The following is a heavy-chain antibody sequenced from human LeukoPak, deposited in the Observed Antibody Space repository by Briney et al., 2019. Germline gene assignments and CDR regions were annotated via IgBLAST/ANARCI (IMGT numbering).Heavy chain of an antibody. J-gene: IGHJ4*02. CDR2: ISGSGGTT. Sequence: GGSLRLSCAASGFTFSSYALSWVRQAPGKGLEWVSGISGSGGTTYYADSVKGRFTISRDNSKNTLYLQMNSLRAADTAVYYCARDKGTPYLSSFDYWGQGTLVTVSS. D-gene: IGHD2-2*01. CDR3: ARDKGTPYLSSFDY. V-gene: IGHV3-23*01. CDR1: GFTFSSYA.